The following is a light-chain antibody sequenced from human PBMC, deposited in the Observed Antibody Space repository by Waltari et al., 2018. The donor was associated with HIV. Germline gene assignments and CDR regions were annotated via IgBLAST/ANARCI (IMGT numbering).Light chain of an antibody. CDR1: QTVGSC. J-gene: IGKJ4*01. CDR2: GAS. V-gene: IGKV3-11*01. Sequence: EIVLTQSPATLSLSPGERATLSCRASQTVGSCLVWYQQRSGQAPRLLIYGASNWATGIPARFSGSGSGTDFTLSISSLEPEDFAVYYCQQCADWPLSFGGGTEVEIK. CDR3: QQCADWPLS.